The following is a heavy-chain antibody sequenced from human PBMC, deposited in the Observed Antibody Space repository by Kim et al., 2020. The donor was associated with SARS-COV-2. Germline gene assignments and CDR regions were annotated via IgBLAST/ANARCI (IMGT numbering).Heavy chain of an antibody. CDR2: ISYDGSNK. D-gene: IGHD3-9*01. J-gene: IGHJ1*01. V-gene: IGHV3-33*05. CDR3: ARLYDILTGYYPLRD. Sequence: GGSLRLSCAASGFTFSSYGMHWVRQAPGKGLEWVAVISYDGSNKYYADSVKGRFTISRDNSKNTLYLQMNSLRAEDTAVYYCARLYDILTGYYPLRDWG. CDR1: GFTFSSYG.